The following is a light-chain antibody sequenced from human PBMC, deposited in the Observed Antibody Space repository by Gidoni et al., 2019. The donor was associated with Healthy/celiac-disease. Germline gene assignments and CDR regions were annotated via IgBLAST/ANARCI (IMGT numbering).Light chain of an antibody. J-gene: IGKJ1*01. Sequence: DIQMTQSPSSLSASVGDRVTITCRASQSISSYLNWYQQKPGKAPKLLIYTASTLQSGVPSRFSGSGSGTDFTLTISSLQPEDFATYYCQQNYNTPWTFXQXTKVEIK. CDR2: TAS. V-gene: IGKV1-39*01. CDR3: QQNYNTPWT. CDR1: QSISSY.